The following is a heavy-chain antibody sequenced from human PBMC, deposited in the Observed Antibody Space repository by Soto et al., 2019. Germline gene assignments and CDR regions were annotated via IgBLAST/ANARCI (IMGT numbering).Heavy chain of an antibody. V-gene: IGHV3-53*02. J-gene: IGHJ4*02. CDR1: GFSVSSTY. CDR3: AGHPPTNSWPAALDY. CDR2: LYVGGTT. Sequence: EVQLVETGGGLIQPGGSLTLSCAASGFSVSSTYMSWVRQAPGKGLQWVSVLYVGGTTYYANSVKGRFTISRDNSRNTLYLHLDSLTTEDTAVYYCAGHPPTNSWPAALDYWGQGALVTVSS. D-gene: IGHD2-15*01.